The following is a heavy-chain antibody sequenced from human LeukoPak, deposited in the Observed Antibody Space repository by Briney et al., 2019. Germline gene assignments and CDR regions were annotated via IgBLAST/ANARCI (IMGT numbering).Heavy chain of an antibody. J-gene: IGHJ4*02. CDR3: AKDHFLYSYGSAYYFDY. Sequence: GGTLRLSCAASGFTFSSYGMHWVRQAPGKGLEWVAFIRYDGSNKYYADSVKGRFTISRDNSKNTVYLQMNSLRAEDAAVYYCAKDHFLYSYGSAYYFDYWGQGTLVTLSS. CDR2: IRYDGSNK. V-gene: IGHV3-30*02. D-gene: IGHD5-18*01. CDR1: GFTFSSYG.